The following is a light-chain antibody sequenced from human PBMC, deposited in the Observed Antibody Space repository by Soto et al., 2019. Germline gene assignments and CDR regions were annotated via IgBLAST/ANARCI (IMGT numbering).Light chain of an antibody. CDR3: CSYVGASIYV. V-gene: IGLV2-23*01. J-gene: IGLJ1*01. CDR2: EGT. CDR1: SSDVGGYSY. Sequence: QSALTQPASVSGSPGQSITISCTGTSSDVGGYSYVCWYQHHPGKAPKLIIYEGTKRPSGVSNRFSGSTSGSTASLTISGLQTEDEADYYCCSYVGASIYVFGTGTKVTVL.